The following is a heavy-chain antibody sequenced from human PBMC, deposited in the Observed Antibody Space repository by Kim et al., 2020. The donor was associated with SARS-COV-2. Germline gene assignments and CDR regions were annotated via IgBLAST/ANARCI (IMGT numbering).Heavy chain of an antibody. J-gene: IGHJ4*02. D-gene: IGHD1-26*01. CDR2: T. V-gene: IGHV4-59*08. CDR3: ARQRGMGAPEY. Sequence: TNYNPYLESRVTISVDTSKNQFSLMMRSMIAADTAVYYCARQRGMGAPEYWGQGILVTVSS.